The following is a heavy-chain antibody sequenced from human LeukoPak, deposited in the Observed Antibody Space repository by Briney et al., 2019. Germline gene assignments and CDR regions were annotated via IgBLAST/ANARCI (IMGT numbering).Heavy chain of an antibody. D-gene: IGHD1-1*01. J-gene: IGHJ5*01. CDR3: ARDRDVDDVDS. CDR2: MSCGHT. CDR1: GDYIGRINYY. Sequence: SETLSLTCTISGDYIGRINYYWGWIRQPPGKGLEWIVSMSCGHTYYNPSLKSRVTTSIDTSKNQLSLNLKSVTAADTAVYYCARDRDVDDVDSWGHGTLVTVSS. V-gene: IGHV4-39*07.